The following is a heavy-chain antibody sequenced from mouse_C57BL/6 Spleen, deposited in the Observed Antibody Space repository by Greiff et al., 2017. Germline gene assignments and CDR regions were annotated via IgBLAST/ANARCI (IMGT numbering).Heavy chain of an antibody. CDR3: AREVAQATSAWFAY. CDR2: ISYDGSN. CDR1: GYSITSGYY. J-gene: IGHJ3*01. D-gene: IGHD3-2*02. V-gene: IGHV3-6*01. Sequence: EVQLQESGPGLVKPSQSLSLTCSVTGYSITSGYYWNWIRQFPGNKLEWLGYISYDGSNNYNPSLQNRISITRDTSKNQFVLKLNSVTTEDTATDYCAREVAQATSAWFAYWGQGTLVTVSA.